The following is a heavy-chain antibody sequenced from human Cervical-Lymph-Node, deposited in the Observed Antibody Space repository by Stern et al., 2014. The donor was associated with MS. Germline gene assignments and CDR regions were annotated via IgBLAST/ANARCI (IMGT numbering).Heavy chain of an antibody. CDR2: IYPGDSYT. D-gene: IGHD2-15*01. J-gene: IGHJ6*02. V-gene: IGHV5-51*01. CDR1: GYIFTSYW. Sequence: EVQLVQSGAEVKKPGESLKISCKGSGYIFTSYWIGWVRQMPGKGLEWMGSIYPGDSYTRYGPSFQGQVTISADNSISTAYLQWSSLKASDTAIYYCARTGYCSGGSCYSDYYYGMDVWGQGTTVTVSS. CDR3: ARTGYCSGGSCYSDYYYGMDV.